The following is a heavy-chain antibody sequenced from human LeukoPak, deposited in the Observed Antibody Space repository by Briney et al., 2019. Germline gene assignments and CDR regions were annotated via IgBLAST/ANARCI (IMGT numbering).Heavy chain of an antibody. CDR1: GFTFSGYW. J-gene: IGHJ6*03. CDR3: AAGGGWDPSFGVVTHIDA. Sequence: PGGSLTLSCAASGFTFSGYWMHWVRQGPEKGLELVSRIDNDGHGIIYADSVKGRFTTSRDNAKNTLYLQMNSLRVEDTAVYYCAAGGGWDPSFGVVTHIDAWGKGTTVAVS. D-gene: IGHD3-3*01. V-gene: IGHV3-74*01. CDR2: IDNDGHGI.